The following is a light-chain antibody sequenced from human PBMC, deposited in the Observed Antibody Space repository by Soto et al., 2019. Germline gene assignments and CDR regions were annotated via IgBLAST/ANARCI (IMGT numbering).Light chain of an antibody. V-gene: IGKV3-20*01. CDR3: QHYGSSPLIT. CDR2: GAS. J-gene: IGKJ5*01. CDR1: QRVSGGF. Sequence: DIGLTQSPATLSFSPGERATLYCGSSQRVSGGFLAWYQQKPCQAPRLLIYGASRRATGIPDRFSGSGSGTDFTLTISRLEPEDFAVFYCQHYGSSPLITFGRGTRLEIK.